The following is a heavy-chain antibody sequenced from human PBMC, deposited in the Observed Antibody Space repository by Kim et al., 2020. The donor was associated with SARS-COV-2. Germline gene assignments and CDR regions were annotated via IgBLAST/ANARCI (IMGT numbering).Heavy chain of an antibody. D-gene: IGHD1-26*01. CDR2: IYHSGST. V-gene: IGHV4-4*02. J-gene: IGHJ6*02. CDR3: AREKARVGATPPYYYGMDV. CDR1: GGSISSSNW. Sequence: SETLSLTCAVSGGSISSSNWWSWVRQPPGKGLEWIGEIYHSGSTNYNPSLKSRVTISVDKSKNQFSLKLSSVTAADTAVYYCAREKARVGATPPYYYGMDVWGQGTTVTVSS.